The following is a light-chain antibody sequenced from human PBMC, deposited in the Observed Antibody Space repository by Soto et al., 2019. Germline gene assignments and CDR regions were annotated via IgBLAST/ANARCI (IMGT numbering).Light chain of an antibody. CDR1: QSISSW. Sequence: DIQMTQSPSTLSASAGDRVTITCRASQSISSWLAWYQQKPGKAPKLLIYKASSLESGVPSRFSGSGSGTEFTLTISSLQPDDFATYYCQQYNSYSLTFGPGTKVDIK. V-gene: IGKV1-5*03. CDR2: KAS. J-gene: IGKJ3*01. CDR3: QQYNSYSLT.